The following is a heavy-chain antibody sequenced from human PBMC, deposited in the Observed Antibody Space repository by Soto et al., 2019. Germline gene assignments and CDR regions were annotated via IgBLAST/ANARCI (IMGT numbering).Heavy chain of an antibody. CDR3: SSVLWQWLFDY. CDR1: GYTFTSHY. J-gene: IGHJ4*02. V-gene: IGHV1-46*03. Sequence: QVQLVQSGAEVKKPGASVMVSCRASGYTFTSHYMHWVRQAPGQGLEWMGMIDPSGGATTYAHKFQCKVNITRDTSKTTGYIELRSLRHDATAVYSCSSVLWQWLFDYWGQRTEGTVSS. D-gene: IGHD6-19*01. CDR2: IDPSGGAT.